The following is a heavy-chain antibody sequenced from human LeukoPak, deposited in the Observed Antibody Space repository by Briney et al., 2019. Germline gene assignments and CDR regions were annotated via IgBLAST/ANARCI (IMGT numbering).Heavy chain of an antibody. D-gene: IGHD4-23*01. J-gene: IGHJ4*02. CDR2: IIPIFGTA. CDR3: VREVYGGNSLVGFDY. V-gene: IGHV1-69*13. Sequence: ASVKVSCKASGGTFSSYAISWVRQAPGQGLEWMGGIIPIFGTANYAQKFQGRVTITADESTSTAYMELSSLRSEDTAVYYCVREVYGGNSLVGFDYWGQGTLVTVSS. CDR1: GGTFSSYA.